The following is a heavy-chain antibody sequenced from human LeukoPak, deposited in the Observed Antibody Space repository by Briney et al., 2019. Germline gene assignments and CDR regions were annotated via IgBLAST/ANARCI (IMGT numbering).Heavy chain of an antibody. Sequence: GASVKXSSKASGYTFTGYYMHWVRRAPGQGVEWMGXXNPNSGGTNYSQKFPGWGTMTRDPSISTAYMELSRLRSDDTAVYYCARTGDYGDYEKYFQHWGQGTLVTVSS. V-gene: IGHV1-2*04. CDR1: GYTFTGYY. CDR3: ARTGDYGDYEKYFQH. CDR2: XNPNSGGT. D-gene: IGHD4-17*01. J-gene: IGHJ1*01.